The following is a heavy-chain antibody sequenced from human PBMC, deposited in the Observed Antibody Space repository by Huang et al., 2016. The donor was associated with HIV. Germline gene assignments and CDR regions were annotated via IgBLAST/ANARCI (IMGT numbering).Heavy chain of an antibody. CDR2: ISYDGSNK. Sequence: QVQLVESGGGVVQPGRSLRLSCAASGFTFSSYGMHWVRQAPGKGLEWVGVISYDGSNKYYADSVKGRFTISRDNSKNTLYLQMNSLRAEDTAVYYCAKGPMGGDSSSSGYAYWGQGTLVTVSS. V-gene: IGHV3-30*18. CDR1: GFTFSSYG. CDR3: AKGPMGGDSSSSGYAY. J-gene: IGHJ4*02. D-gene: IGHD6-13*01.